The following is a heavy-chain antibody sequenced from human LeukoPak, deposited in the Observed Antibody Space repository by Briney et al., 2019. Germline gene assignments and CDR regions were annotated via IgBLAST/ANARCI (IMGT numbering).Heavy chain of an antibody. J-gene: IGHJ4*02. CDR2: INHTGNT. CDR3: ARAPPPGATAFGVVDN. CDR1: GGSFSDSY. V-gene: IGHV4-34*01. D-gene: IGHD3-16*01. Sequence: SETLSLTCAVYGGSFSDSYWSWIRQSPGKGLEWIGEINHTGNTNYNPSLKSRLTLSVDTSKNQFSLKLNTVTAADTAVYYCARAPPPGATAFGVVDNWGQGTLVTVSS.